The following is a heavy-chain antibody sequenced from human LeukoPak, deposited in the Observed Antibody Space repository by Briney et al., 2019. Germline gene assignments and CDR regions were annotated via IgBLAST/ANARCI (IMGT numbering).Heavy chain of an antibody. CDR3: AREDSGWSDNDYYYYMDV. D-gene: IGHD6-19*01. V-gene: IGHV4-59*01. Sequence: PSETLSLTCTVSGGSISSYYWSWIRQPPGKGLEWIGYIYYSGSTNYNPSLKSRVTISVDTSKNQFSLKLSSVTAADTAVYYCAREDSGWSDNDYYYYMDVWGKGTTATVSS. CDR2: IYYSGST. J-gene: IGHJ6*03. CDR1: GGSISSYY.